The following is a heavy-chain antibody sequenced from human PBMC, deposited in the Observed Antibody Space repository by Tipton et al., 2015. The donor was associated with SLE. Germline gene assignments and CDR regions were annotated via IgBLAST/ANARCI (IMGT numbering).Heavy chain of an antibody. J-gene: IGHJ4*02. D-gene: IGHD6-13*01. CDR1: GYSISSGYY. Sequence: TLSLTCAVSGYSISSGYYWDRIRQPPGKGLEWIGYIYYSGSTNYNPSLKSRVTISVDTSKNQFSLKLSSVTAADTAVYYCARSAGYGSNWAHFDYWGQGTLVTVSP. CDR2: IYYSGST. CDR3: ARSAGYGSNWAHFDY. V-gene: IGHV4-61*01.